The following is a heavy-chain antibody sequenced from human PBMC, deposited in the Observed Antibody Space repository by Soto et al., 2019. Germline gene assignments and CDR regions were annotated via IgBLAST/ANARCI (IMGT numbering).Heavy chain of an antibody. CDR2: IKQDGSEK. V-gene: IGHV3-7*03. CDR3: ARVPSCGGDCYSDY. J-gene: IGHJ4*02. CDR1: GFTFSSYW. D-gene: IGHD2-21*02. Sequence: PGGSLRLSCAASGFTFSSYWMSWVRQAPGKGLEWVANIKQDGSEKYYVDSVKGRFTISRDNAKNSLYLQMNSLRAEDTAVYYCARVPSCGGDCYSDYWGQGTLVTVSS.